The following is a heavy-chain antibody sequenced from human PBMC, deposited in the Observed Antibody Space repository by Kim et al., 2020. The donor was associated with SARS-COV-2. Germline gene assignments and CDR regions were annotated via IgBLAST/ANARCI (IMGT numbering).Heavy chain of an antibody. J-gene: IGHJ4*02. V-gene: IGHV3-74*01. CDR1: GFTSSGYW. CDR3: VRAWYDGNCFGR. CDR2: INGGGTAT. D-gene: IGHD2-15*01. Sequence: GGSLRLSCAASGFTSSGYWMNWVRQAPGKGLMWVSRINGGGTATTYADAVEGRFTISRDSAKDTLYLQMNSLRDEDTAIYYCVRAWYDGNCFGRWGQGTLVTVSS.